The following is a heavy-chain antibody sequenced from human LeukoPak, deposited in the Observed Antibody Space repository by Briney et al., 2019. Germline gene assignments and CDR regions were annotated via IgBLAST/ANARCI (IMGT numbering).Heavy chain of an antibody. V-gene: IGHV1-24*01. D-gene: IGHD6-19*01. CDR1: GYTLTELS. J-gene: IGHJ4*02. CDR2: FDPEDGET. Sequence: ASVKVSCKVSGYTLTELSMHWVRQAPGKGLEWMGGFDPEDGETIYAQKFQGRVTMTRDTSTSTVYMELSSLRSEDTAVFYCARALNSGFYYFDYWGQGTLVTVSS. CDR3: ARALNSGFYYFDY.